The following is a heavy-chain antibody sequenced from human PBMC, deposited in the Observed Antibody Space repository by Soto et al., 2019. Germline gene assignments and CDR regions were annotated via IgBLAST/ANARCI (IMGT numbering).Heavy chain of an antibody. V-gene: IGHV3-64D*06. CDR1: GFTFSSYA. J-gene: IGHJ4*02. Sequence: PGGSLRLSCSASGFTFSSYAMHWVRQAPGKGLEYVSGVRGNGDPPFYADSVKGRFTISRDNSKNTLYLQMSGLSADDTDVHYCVKSRGGNNFDFFDWGQGALVTVSS. CDR2: VRGNGDPP. D-gene: IGHD5-12*01. CDR3: VKSRGGNNFDFFD.